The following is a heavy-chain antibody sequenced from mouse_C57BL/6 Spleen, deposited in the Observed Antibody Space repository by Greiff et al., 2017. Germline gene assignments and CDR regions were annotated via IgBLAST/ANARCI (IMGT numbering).Heavy chain of an antibody. CDR2: IYPGSGNT. CDR1: GYTFTDYY. V-gene: IGHV1-76*01. J-gene: IGHJ3*01. Sequence: VQLQQSGAELVRPGASVKLSCKASGYTFTDYYINWVKQRPGQGLEWIARIYPGSGNTYYNEKFKGKATLTADKSSSTAYMQLSSLTSEDCGLSFCARGSTRIYDGDAAWFAYWGQGALVAVSA. CDR3: ARGSTRIYDGDAAWFAY. D-gene: IGHD2-3*01.